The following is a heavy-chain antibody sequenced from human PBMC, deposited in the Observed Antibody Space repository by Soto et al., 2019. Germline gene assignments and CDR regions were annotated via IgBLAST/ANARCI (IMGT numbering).Heavy chain of an antibody. J-gene: IGHJ4*02. CDR1: GYTFTTYA. D-gene: IGHD2-15*01. Sequence: QVQLVQSGAGVKKPGASVKVSCKASGYTFTTYAMHWVRQAPGQRLEWMGWINAGNGNTKYSQKFQGRVTITRDTSASTAYMELSSLRSEDTAVYYCARGPGGPDGPGDYWGQGTLVTVSS. CDR2: INAGNGNT. V-gene: IGHV1-3*01. CDR3: ARGPGGPDGPGDY.